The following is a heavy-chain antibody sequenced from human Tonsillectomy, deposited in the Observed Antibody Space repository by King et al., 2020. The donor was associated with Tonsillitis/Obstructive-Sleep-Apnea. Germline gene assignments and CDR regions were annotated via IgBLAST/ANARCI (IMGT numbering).Heavy chain of an antibody. V-gene: IGHV3-23*01. Sequence: VQLLESGGGLVQPGGSLRLSCAASAFTFNDYAMTWVRPAPGKGLEWVSSISDSGYYTYYADSVKGRFTISRDIDKNTLSLQMNSLRAEDTAVYYCARVVYETNSHKFDYWGQGTLVTVSS. CDR2: ISDSGYYT. D-gene: IGHD2-8*02. J-gene: IGHJ4*02. CDR1: AFTFNDYA. CDR3: ARVVYETNSHKFDY.